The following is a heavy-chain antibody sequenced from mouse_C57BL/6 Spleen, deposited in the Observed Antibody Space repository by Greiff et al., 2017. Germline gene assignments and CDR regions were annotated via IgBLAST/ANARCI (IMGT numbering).Heavy chain of an antibody. Sequence: VQLQQSGPELVKPGASVKIPCKASGYTFTDYNMDWVKQSHGKSLEWIGDINPNNGGTIYNQKFKGKATLTVDKSSSTAYMELRSLTSEDTAVYYGARKMTTVEGYYCDYWGQGTTLTVSS. D-gene: IGHD1-1*01. V-gene: IGHV1-18*01. J-gene: IGHJ2*01. CDR2: INPNNGGT. CDR1: GYTFTDYN. CDR3: ARKMTTVEGYYCDY.